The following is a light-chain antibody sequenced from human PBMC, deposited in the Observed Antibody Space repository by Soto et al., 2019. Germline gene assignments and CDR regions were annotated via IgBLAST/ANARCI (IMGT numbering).Light chain of an antibody. Sequence: DIQMTQSPSSLSASVGDRVTITCRASESISRHLNWYQQKPGKAPNLLIYAASTLQNGVPSRFSGSGSGTDFTHTISSLQPEDFATYYCQQSYSTLSISFGQGTRLEIK. CDR3: QQSYSTLSIS. V-gene: IGKV1-39*01. J-gene: IGKJ5*01. CDR1: ESISRH. CDR2: AAS.